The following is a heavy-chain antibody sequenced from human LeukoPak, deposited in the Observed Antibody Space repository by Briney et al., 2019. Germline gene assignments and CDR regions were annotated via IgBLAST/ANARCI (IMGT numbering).Heavy chain of an antibody. Sequence: RSGGSLRLSCAASGFTFSDYYMSWIRQAPGKGLEWISYISGTDSIIYYADSVKGRFTISRDNAKNSLYLQMDNLRAEDTAMYFCAREGPGWHSFDSWGQGILVTVSS. D-gene: IGHD2-15*01. CDR1: GFTFSDYY. J-gene: IGHJ4*02. CDR2: ISGTDSII. V-gene: IGHV3-11*01. CDR3: AREGPGWHSFDS.